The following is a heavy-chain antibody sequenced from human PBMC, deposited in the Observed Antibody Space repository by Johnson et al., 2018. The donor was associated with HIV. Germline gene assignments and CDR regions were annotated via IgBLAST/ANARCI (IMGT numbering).Heavy chain of an antibody. V-gene: IGHV3-30*04. J-gene: IGHJ3*02. CDR3: AKGGQLDAFDI. D-gene: IGHD6-6*01. CDR2: ISYDGSNK. Sequence: QVQLVESGGGVVQPGRSLRLSCAASGFTFSSYAMHWVRQAPGKGLEWVAVISYDGSNKYYADSVKGRFTISRDNSKNTLYLQMNSLRVEDTAVDYCAKGGQLDAFDIWGQGTMVTVSS. CDR1: GFTFSSYA.